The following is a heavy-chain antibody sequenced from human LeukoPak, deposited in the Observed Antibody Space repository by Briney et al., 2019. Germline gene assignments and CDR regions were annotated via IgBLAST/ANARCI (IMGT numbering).Heavy chain of an antibody. CDR1: GGTFTSYA. J-gene: IGHJ5*02. CDR2: IIPILGIA. Sequence: SVKVSCKASGGTFTSYAISWVRQAPGQGLEWMGRIIPILGIANYAQKFQGRVTITADKSTSTAYMELSSLRSGETAVYYCARSLGDYYDSSGRFDPWGQGTLVTVSS. D-gene: IGHD3-22*01. CDR3: ARSLGDYYDSSGRFDP. V-gene: IGHV1-69*04.